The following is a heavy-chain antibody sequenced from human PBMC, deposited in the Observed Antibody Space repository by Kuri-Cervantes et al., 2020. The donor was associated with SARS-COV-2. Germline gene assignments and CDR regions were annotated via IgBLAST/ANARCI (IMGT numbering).Heavy chain of an antibody. V-gene: IGHV1-69*06. D-gene: IGHD3-22*01. CDR3: ARGVKNYYDSSGPPGWFDP. Sequence: SVKVSCKASGGTFSSYAISWVRQAPGQGLEWMGGIIPIFGTANYAQKFQGRVTITADKSTSTAYMKLSSLRSEDTAVYYCARGVKNYYDSSGPPGWFDPWGQGTLVTVSS. J-gene: IGHJ5*02. CDR1: GGTFSSYA. CDR2: IIPIFGTA.